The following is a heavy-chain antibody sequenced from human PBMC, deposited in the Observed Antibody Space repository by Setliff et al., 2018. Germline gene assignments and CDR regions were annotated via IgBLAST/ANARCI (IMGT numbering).Heavy chain of an antibody. D-gene: IGHD5-18*01. CDR2: ISGSGGAT. J-gene: IGHJ5*02. V-gene: IGHV3-23*01. CDR1: GFTFSSYA. Sequence: GGSLRLSCAASGFTFSSYAMTWVRQAPGKGLEWVSGISGSGGATCYAASVKGRFSISRDNSKNTLSLQMNSLRAEDTAIYYCAVTLSFPIQSPFDPWGQGTLVTVSS. CDR3: AVTLSFPIQSPFDP.